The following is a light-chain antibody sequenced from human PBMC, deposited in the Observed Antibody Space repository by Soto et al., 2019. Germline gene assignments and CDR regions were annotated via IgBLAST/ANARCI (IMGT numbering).Light chain of an antibody. CDR2: GAS. V-gene: IGKV1-39*01. CDR3: QQANSFPIT. J-gene: IGKJ5*01. CDR1: QSISSY. Sequence: IQLTQSPSSLSSSVGDRVTLTCRASQSISSYLNWYQQRPGKAPKVLSYGASSLQSGVPSRFRGSGSGTDFTLTISSLQPEDFATYYCQQANSFPITFGQGTRLEIK.